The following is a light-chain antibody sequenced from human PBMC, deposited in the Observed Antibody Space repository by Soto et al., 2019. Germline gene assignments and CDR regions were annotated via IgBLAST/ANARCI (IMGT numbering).Light chain of an antibody. CDR1: QSVTSNY. CDR2: GAS. Sequence: EIVLTQSPGTLSLSPGERATLSCRASQSVTSNYLAWYQQKPGQAPRLLIYGASSRATGIPDRFSGSGSGTDFTLTISRLEPEDFAVYYCQQHDSSPRTFGQGTKVEVK. V-gene: IGKV3-20*01. CDR3: QQHDSSPRT. J-gene: IGKJ1*01.